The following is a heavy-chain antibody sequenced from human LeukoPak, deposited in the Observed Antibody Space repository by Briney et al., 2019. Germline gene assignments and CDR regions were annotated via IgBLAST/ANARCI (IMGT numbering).Heavy chain of an antibody. J-gene: IGHJ4*02. CDR2: ISYDGSNK. D-gene: IGHD4-17*01. CDR3: AKVGYGDYGYFDY. V-gene: IGHV3-30*18. CDR1: GFTFSSYG. Sequence: PGGSLRLSCVDSGFTFSSYGMHWVRQAPGKGLEWVAVISYDGSNKYYADSVKGRFTISRDNSKNTLYLQMNSLRAEDTAVYYCAKVGYGDYGYFDYWGQGTLVTVSS.